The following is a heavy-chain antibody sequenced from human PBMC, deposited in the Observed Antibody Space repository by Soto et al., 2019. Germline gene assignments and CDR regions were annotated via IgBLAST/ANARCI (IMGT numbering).Heavy chain of an antibody. V-gene: IGHV1-58*01. CDR3: AKDYYGPASYLRAPMDV. CDR2: IVVGSGNT. Sequence: ASVKVSCKAYGFTYTSSAVQWVRQTRGQRLEWIGWIVVGSGNTNYAQKFQGRVTITRDMSTSTAYMELSSLRSEDTAVYYCAKDYYGPASYLRAPMDVWGQGTTVTVS. D-gene: IGHD3-10*01. J-gene: IGHJ6*02. CDR1: GFTYTSSA.